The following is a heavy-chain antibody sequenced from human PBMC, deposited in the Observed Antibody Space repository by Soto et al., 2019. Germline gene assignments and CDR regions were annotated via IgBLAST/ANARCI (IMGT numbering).Heavy chain of an antibody. Sequence: SETLSLTCTVSGGSISSGGYYWSWIRRHPGKGLEWIGYIYYSGSTYYNPSLKSRVTISVDTSKNQFSLKLSSVTAADTAVYYCARDGGSGSYYKSNYYYMDVWGKGTTVTVSS. CDR2: IYYSGST. CDR1: GGSISSGGYY. CDR3: ARDGGSGSYYKSNYYYMDV. D-gene: IGHD3-10*01. V-gene: IGHV4-31*03. J-gene: IGHJ6*03.